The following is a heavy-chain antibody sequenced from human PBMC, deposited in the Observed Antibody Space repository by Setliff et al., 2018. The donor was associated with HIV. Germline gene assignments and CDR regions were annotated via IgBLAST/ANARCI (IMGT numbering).Heavy chain of an antibody. D-gene: IGHD6-13*01. CDR3: ARGVKGIATTGKYYFDY. CDR2: INPGGGST. CDR1: GYTFTSYP. J-gene: IGHJ4*02. Sequence: ASVKVSCKASGYTFTSYPMHWVRQATGQGLEWMGIINPGGGSTAYAQKFQGRVTMTRDTSTGTVYMELSRLRSDDTAVFYCARGVKGIATTGKYYFDYWGQGTLVTVSS. V-gene: IGHV1-46*01.